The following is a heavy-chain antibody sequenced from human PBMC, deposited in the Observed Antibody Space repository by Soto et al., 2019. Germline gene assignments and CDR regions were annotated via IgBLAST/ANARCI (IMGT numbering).Heavy chain of an antibody. V-gene: IGHV3-7*01. CDR2: IKQDGGEK. CDR3: ARDLGYCSGGNCFNWFDP. CDR1: GFTFSSNW. Sequence: GGSLRLSCAASGFTFSSNWMSWVRQAPGKGLEWVANIKQDGGEKYYVDSVKGRFTISRDNAKNSVYLQMSSLRGEDTAVYYCARDLGYCSGGNCFNWFDPWGQGTQVTVSS. D-gene: IGHD2-15*01. J-gene: IGHJ5*01.